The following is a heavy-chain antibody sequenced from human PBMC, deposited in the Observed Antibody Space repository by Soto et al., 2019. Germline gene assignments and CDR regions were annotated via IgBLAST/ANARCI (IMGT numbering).Heavy chain of an antibody. CDR1: GYTFFKYF. Sequence: ASVKVSCKVSGYTFFKYFIHWVRQAPGQGLEWIGIINPSRGSATYGPIFQGRVSLTTDMPTSTVYMELSSLRSEDTAIYYCARPLIGNTIDLWGQGTSVTVSS. CDR3: ARPLIGNTIDL. J-gene: IGHJ3*01. D-gene: IGHD1-7*01. CDR2: INPSRGSA. V-gene: IGHV1-46*01.